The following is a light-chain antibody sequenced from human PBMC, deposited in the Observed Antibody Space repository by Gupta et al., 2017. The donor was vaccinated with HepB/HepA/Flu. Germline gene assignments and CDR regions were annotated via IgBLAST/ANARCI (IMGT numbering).Light chain of an antibody. CDR1: SSDVGTYNL. CDR3: SSSGSSSTVV. CDR2: EVS. V-gene: IGLV2-23*02. J-gene: IGLJ2*01. Sequence: QSALTQPASVSGSPGQSITISCTGTSSDVGTYNLVSCYQQHPGKAPILMMYEVSKRPAGVSNRFSGSKAGNTASLTISGLEAEDEADYYCSSSGSSSTVVFGGGTKLTVL.